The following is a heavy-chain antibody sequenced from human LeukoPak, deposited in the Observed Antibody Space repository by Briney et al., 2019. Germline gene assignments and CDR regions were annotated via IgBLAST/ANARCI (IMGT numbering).Heavy chain of an antibody. Sequence: GGSLRLSCAAPGFMFHDYAIHWVRQAPGKGLEWVSLITGDGGSTFYADSVKGRFTISRDNSKNSLYLQMNSLRSDDTALYYCARESESSGWYDYWGQGTLVTVSS. J-gene: IGHJ4*02. V-gene: IGHV3-43*02. CDR1: GFMFHDYA. CDR3: ARESESSGWYDY. CDR2: ITGDGGST. D-gene: IGHD6-19*01.